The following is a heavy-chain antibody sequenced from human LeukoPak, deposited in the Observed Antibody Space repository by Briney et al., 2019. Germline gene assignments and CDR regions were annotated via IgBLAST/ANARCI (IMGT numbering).Heavy chain of an antibody. CDR1: GYSFTSYW. CDR2: IYPGDSDT. Sequence: GESLKMSCKGSGYSFTSYWIGWVRQMPGKGLEWMGIIYPGDSDTRYSPSFQGQVTISADKSISTAYLQWSSLKASDTAMYYCARHGYYDSSGYYDYYYYYGMDVWGQGTTVTVSS. V-gene: IGHV5-51*01. J-gene: IGHJ6*02. CDR3: ARHGYYDSSGYYDYYYYYGMDV. D-gene: IGHD3-22*01.